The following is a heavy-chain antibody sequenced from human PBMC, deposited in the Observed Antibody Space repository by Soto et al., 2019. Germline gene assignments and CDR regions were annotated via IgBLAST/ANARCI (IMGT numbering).Heavy chain of an antibody. J-gene: IGHJ6*02. CDR2: IYYSGSA. V-gene: IGHV4-39*01. CDR1: GGSISSGPYY. Sequence: LCGGSISSGPYYWGWIRQPPGKGLEWIGFIYYSGSAYYNPSLKSRVTISIDTSKNQFSLKLTSVTAADTAVFYCARHGVDYGDYASYYYYGMDVWGRGTTVTVSS. D-gene: IGHD4-17*01. CDR3: ARHGVDYGDYASYYYYGMDV.